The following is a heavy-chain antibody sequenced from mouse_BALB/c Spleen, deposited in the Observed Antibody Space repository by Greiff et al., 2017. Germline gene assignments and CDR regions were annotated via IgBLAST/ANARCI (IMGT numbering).Heavy chain of an antibody. CDR3: ARDGNWMDY. V-gene: IGHV1-20*02. CDR2: INPYNGDT. CDR1: GYSFTGYF. D-gene: IGHD2-1*01. Sequence: EVQLQQSGPELVKPGASVKISCKASGYSFTGYFMNWVMQSHGKSLEWIGRINPYNGDTFYNQKFKGKATLTVDKSSSTAHMELRSLASEDSAVYYCARDGNWMDYWGQGTSVTVSS. J-gene: IGHJ4*01.